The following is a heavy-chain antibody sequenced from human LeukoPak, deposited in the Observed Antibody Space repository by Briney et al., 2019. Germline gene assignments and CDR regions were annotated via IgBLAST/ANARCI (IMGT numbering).Heavy chain of an antibody. J-gene: IGHJ4*02. Sequence: GRSLRLSCAASGFFFSIDAMHWVRQAPGKGLEWVAFIWFDGSNKHYADSVKGRFTISRDNSEDTLYLQMNSLRAEDTAVYYCVRDPSGSGFAFDSWGQGALVTVSS. D-gene: IGHD1-1*01. V-gene: IGHV3-33*01. CDR2: IWFDGSNK. CDR1: GFFFSIDA. CDR3: VRDPSGSGFAFDS.